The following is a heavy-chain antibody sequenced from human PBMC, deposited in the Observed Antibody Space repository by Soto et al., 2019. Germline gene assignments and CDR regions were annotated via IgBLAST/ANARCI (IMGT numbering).Heavy chain of an antibody. D-gene: IGHD3-16*01. CDR2: VFYTGSP. V-gene: IGHV4-39*01. CDR1: GASINSNVHY. Sequence: PSETLSLTCTVSGASINSNVHYWGWVRQSPGKGLEWIASVFYTGSPYHNPSLESRVSISVDTSDNQFSLKVTSVTAADTGIYYCARHPFGGYAFDSWGQGTLGTVS. CDR3: ARHPFGGYAFDS. J-gene: IGHJ4*02.